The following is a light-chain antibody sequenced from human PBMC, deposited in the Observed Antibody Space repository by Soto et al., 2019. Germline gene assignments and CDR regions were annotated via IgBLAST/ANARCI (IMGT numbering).Light chain of an antibody. CDR2: SNN. Sequence: QPVLTQPPSASGTPGQRVTISCSGSSSNIGRSTVNWYQQLPGTAPKLLIYSNNQRPSGVPDRFSGSKSGTSASLAISGLQSEDEADYYCGAWDDSLNCPIFGGGTKLTVL. CDR1: SSNIGRST. V-gene: IGLV1-44*01. CDR3: GAWDDSLNCPI. J-gene: IGLJ2*01.